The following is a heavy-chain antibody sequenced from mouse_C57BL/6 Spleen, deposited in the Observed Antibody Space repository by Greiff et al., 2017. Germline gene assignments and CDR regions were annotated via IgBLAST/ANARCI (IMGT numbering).Heavy chain of an antibody. CDR3: TRTGPWYFDV. Sequence: EVMLVESGGGLVQPGGSMKLSCAASGFTFSDAWMDWVRQSPEKGLEWVAEIRNKANNHATYYAESVKGRFTISRDDSKSSVYLQMNSLRAEDTGIYYCTRTGPWYFDVWGTGTTGTVSS. V-gene: IGHV6-6*01. J-gene: IGHJ1*03. CDR2: IRNKANNHAT. CDR1: GFTFSDAW.